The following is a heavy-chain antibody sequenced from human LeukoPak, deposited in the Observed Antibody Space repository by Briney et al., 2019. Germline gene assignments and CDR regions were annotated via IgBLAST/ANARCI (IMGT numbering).Heavy chain of an antibody. CDR3: ARGQNYYYDSSGYFDY. CDR2: INHSRST. D-gene: IGHD3-22*01. V-gene: IGHV4-34*01. CDR1: GGSFSGYY. J-gene: IGHJ4*02. Sequence: SETLSLTCAVYGGSFSGYYWSWIHQPPGKGLEWIGEINHSRSTNYNPSLKSRVTISVDTSKNQFSLKLSSVTAADTAVYYCARGQNYYYDSSGYFDYWGQGTLVTVSS.